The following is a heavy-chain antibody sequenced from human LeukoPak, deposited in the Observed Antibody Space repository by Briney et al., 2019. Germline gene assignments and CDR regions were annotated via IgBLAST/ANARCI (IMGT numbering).Heavy chain of an antibody. V-gene: IGHV4-59*01. D-gene: IGHD4-17*01. J-gene: IGHJ4*02. CDR3: ARATTVTTNAGFDY. CDR1: GGSISSYY. Sequence: SETLSLTCTVSGGSISSYYWSWIRQPPGKGLEWIGYIYYIGSTNYKPSLKSRVTISVDTSKNQFSLKLSSVTAADTAVYYCARATTVTTNAGFDYWGQGTLVTVSS. CDR2: IYYIGST.